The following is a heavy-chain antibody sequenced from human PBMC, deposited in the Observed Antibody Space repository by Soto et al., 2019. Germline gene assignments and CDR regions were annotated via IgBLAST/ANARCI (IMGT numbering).Heavy chain of an antibody. D-gene: IGHD1-26*01. CDR3: ARVGQGAWYFDL. Sequence: EVQLVESGGGLVQPGGSLTLSCAASGFTFSSYWMHWVRQAPGKGVVWVSRINPDGRGTNYADSVKGRFTISRDNAKNTLYLQMNSLRPEDTAVYYCARVGQGAWYFDLWGRGTRVTVSS. V-gene: IGHV3-74*01. CDR2: INPDGRGT. J-gene: IGHJ2*01. CDR1: GFTFSSYW.